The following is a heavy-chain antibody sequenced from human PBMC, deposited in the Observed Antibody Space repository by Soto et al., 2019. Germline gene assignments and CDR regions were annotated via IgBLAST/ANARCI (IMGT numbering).Heavy chain of an antibody. CDR3: ARDGGRGDTVSAIDI. CDR2: IFHSGST. Sequence: PSETLSLTCTVSGGSLSSGGHYWTWIRQRTGKGLEWIGYIFHSGSTYYNPSLKSRVTISVDTSKNQFSLRLSSVTAADTAVYYCARDGGRGDTVSAIDIWGQGTMVTVSS. V-gene: IGHV4-31*03. D-gene: IGHD4-17*01. J-gene: IGHJ3*02. CDR1: GGSLSSGGHY.